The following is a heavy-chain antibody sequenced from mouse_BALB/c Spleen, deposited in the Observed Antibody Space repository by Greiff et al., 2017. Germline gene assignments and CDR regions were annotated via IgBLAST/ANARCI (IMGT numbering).Heavy chain of an antibody. Sequence: VKLQQPGAELVRPGASVKLSCKASGYTFTSYWINWVKQRPGQGLEWIGNIYPSDSYTNYNQKFKDKATLTVDKSSSTAYMQLSSPTSEDSAVYYCTRDAWFAYWGQGTLVTVSA. V-gene: IGHV1-69*02. CDR3: TRDAWFAY. J-gene: IGHJ3*01. CDR2: IYPSDSYT. CDR1: GYTFTSYW.